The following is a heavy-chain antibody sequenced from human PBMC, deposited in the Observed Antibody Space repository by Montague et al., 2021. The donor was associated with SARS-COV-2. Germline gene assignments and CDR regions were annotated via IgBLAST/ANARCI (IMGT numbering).Heavy chain of an antibody. V-gene: IGHV4-34*01. D-gene: IGHD3-22*01. CDR2: IKQSGST. CDR1: GGSFGDDL. J-gene: IGHJ4*02. CDR3: ARGHLSVSMIVVVFTSASYYFDY. Sequence: SETLSLTCGVYGGSFGDDLWSWIRQPPGKGLEWIGDIKQSGSTNYNPSLKSRVTISVDTSKNQFSLKLTSVTAADTAVYFCARGHLSVSMIVVVFTSASYYFDYWGQGAQVTVSS.